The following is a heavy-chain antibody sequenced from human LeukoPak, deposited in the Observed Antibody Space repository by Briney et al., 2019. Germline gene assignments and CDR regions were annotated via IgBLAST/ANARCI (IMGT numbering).Heavy chain of an antibody. D-gene: IGHD3-10*01. CDR2: ISSSGSTI. CDR1: GFTFSSYE. CDR3: ARVSKPGWFDYYYMDV. Sequence: GGSLRLSCAASGFTFSSYEMNWVRQAPGKGLEWVSYISSSGSTIYYADSVQGRFTVSRDNSKNTLYLQMDNLRVEDTAVYYCARVSKPGWFDYYYMDVWGQGTMVTVSS. V-gene: IGHV3-48*03. J-gene: IGHJ6*03.